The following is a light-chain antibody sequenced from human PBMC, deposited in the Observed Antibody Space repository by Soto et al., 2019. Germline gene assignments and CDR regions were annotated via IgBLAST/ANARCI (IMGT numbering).Light chain of an antibody. Sequence: QSVLTQPASVSGSPGQSITISCTGTSSDVGSYNLVSWYQQHPGKAPKLMIHEVTKRPSGISNRFSGSKSGNTASLTISGLQAEDEADYYCCSYAGSSTWVFGGGTKLTVL. CDR2: EVT. CDR1: SSDVGSYNL. CDR3: CSYAGSSTWV. V-gene: IGLV2-23*02. J-gene: IGLJ3*02.